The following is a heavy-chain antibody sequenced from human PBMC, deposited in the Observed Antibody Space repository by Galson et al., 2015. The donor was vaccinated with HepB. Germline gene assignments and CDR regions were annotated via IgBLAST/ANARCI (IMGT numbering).Heavy chain of an antibody. D-gene: IGHD3-10*01. CDR2: MNPNSGNT. J-gene: IGHJ4*02. V-gene: IGHV1-8*02. CDR1: GYTFNDYD. CDR3: ARGLGDLLDF. Sequence: SVKVSCKASGYTFNDYDVNWVRQATGQGLEWMGWMNPNSGNTKYAQRFQGGVTMTWNISISTAYMELTSLKSEDTAVYYCARGLGDLLDFWGQGTLVSVSS.